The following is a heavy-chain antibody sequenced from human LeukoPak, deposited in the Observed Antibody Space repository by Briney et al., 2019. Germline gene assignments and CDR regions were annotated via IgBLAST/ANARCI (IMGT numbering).Heavy chain of an antibody. CDR1: GVSISNSNYY. V-gene: IGHV4-39*07. Sequence: PSETLSLTCTVSGVSISNSNYYWGWIRQPPEKGLEWIGSIYYSGSTFYRASLKSRATISADTSKNQFSLKLSSVTAADTAVYYCARAGSSWSTGYYFDYWGQGTLVTVSS. CDR3: ARAGSSWSTGYYFDY. CDR2: IYYSGST. D-gene: IGHD6-13*01. J-gene: IGHJ4*02.